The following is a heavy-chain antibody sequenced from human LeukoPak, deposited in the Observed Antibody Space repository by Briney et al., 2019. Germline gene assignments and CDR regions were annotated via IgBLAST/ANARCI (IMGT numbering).Heavy chain of an antibody. J-gene: IGHJ6*03. V-gene: IGHV4-38-2*02. Sequence: SETLSLTCTVSGYSISSGYYWGWIRQPPGKGLEWIGSIYHSGSTYYNPPLKSRVTISVDTSKNQFSLKLSSVTAADTAVYYCARNGYCSGSYCYGYYYYMDVWGTGTTVSVSS. CDR2: IYHSGST. CDR3: ARNGYCSGSYCYGYYYYMDV. D-gene: IGHD2-15*01. CDR1: GYSISSGYY.